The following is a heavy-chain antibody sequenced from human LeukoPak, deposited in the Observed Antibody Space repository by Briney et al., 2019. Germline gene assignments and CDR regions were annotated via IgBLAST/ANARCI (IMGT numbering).Heavy chain of an antibody. CDR3: AREGSQEVFDY. Sequence: ALVKVSCKASGGTFSSYAISWVRQAPGQGLEWMGGIIPIFGTANYAQKFQGRVTITADESTSTAYMELSSLRSEDTAVYYCAREGSQEVFDYWGQGTLVTVSS. CDR2: IIPIFGTA. V-gene: IGHV1-69*13. D-gene: IGHD3-10*01. J-gene: IGHJ4*02. CDR1: GGTFSSYA.